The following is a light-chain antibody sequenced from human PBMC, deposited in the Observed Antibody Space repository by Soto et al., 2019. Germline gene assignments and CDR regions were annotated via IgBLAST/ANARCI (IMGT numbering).Light chain of an antibody. Sequence: EIGMTQSPATLSVSPGERATLSCRASQGIGSTLAWYQQKPGQTPRLLIYGASTRATGVPARFSGSGSGTEFTLTINSLQSEDSAVYYCQRYNNWPLTFGGGTKVEIK. J-gene: IGKJ4*01. CDR2: GAS. V-gene: IGKV3-15*01. CDR1: QGIGST. CDR3: QRYNNWPLT.